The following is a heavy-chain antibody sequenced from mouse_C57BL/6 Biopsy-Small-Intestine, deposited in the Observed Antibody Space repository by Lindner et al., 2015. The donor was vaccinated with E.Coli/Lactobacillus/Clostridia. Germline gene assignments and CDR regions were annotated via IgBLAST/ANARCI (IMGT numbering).Heavy chain of an antibody. J-gene: IGHJ2*01. CDR2: IYPGSGNT. CDR3: TRRVVPYFFDY. V-gene: IGHV1-84*01. Sequence: QLQESGPELVKPGASVKISCKASGYTFTDYSINWVKQRPGQGLEWIGWIYPGSGNTKYSEKFKGKATLIVDTSSNTAYMQLSSLTSEGSAVYFCTRRVVPYFFDYWGQGTTLTVSP. CDR1: GYTFTDYS. D-gene: IGHD1-1*01.